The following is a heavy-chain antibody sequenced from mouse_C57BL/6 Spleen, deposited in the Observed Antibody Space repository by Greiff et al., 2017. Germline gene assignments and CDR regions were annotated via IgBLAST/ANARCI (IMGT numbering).Heavy chain of an antibody. V-gene: IGHV1-18*01. J-gene: IGHJ4*01. CDR3: ARQLRLRPYYAMDY. CDR2: INPNNGGT. Sequence: VQLQQSGPELVKPGASVKIPCKASGYTFTDYNMDWVKQSHGKSLEWIGDINPNNGGTIYNQKCKGKATVTVDKSSSTAYMEIRSLTSEDTAVYYCARQLRLRPYYAMDYWGQGASVTVSS. D-gene: IGHD3-2*02. CDR1: GYTFTDYN.